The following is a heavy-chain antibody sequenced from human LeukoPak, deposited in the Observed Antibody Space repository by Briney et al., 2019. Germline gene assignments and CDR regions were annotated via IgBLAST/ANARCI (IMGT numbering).Heavy chain of an antibody. CDR3: ARGPSLRWSPFDY. CDR1: GGSFSGYY. D-gene: IGHD4-23*01. Sequence: PSETLSLTCAVYGGSFSGYYWSWIRQSPGKGLEWIGEINHSGSTNYNPSLKSRVTISVDTSKNQFSLKLSSVTAADTAVYYCARGPSLRWSPFDYWGQGTLVTVSS. CDR2: INHSGST. V-gene: IGHV4-34*01. J-gene: IGHJ4*02.